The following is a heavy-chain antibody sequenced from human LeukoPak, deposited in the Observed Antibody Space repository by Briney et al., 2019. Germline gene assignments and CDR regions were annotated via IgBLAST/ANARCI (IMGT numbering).Heavy chain of an antibody. D-gene: IGHD3-22*01. CDR3: ASLTYYYDSSGYYDWYFQH. CDR1: GGSISSGGYY. Sequence: SSQTLSLTCTVSGGSISSGGYYWSWLRQHPGKGLEWIGYINYSGNTYYNPSLKSRLTMSLDTSGNQFSLKLSSVTAADTAVYYCASLTYYYDSSGYYDWYFQHWGQGTLVTVSS. J-gene: IGHJ1*01. CDR2: INYSGNT. V-gene: IGHV4-31*03.